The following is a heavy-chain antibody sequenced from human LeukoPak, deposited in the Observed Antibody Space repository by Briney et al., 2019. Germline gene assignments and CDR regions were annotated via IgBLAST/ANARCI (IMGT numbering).Heavy chain of an antibody. D-gene: IGHD6-19*01. CDR3: ARFIHRSGWYEYFQH. CDR2: IKKDGSEK. CDR1: GFTFSNYW. Sequence: GGSLRLSCAASGFTFSNYWMSWIRQAPGKGLEWVANIKKDGSEKYHVDSVTGRFTISRDNANNSLHLQMNTLRAGDTAVYYCARFIHRSGWYEYFQHWGQGTLVTVSS. V-gene: IGHV3-7*01. J-gene: IGHJ1*01.